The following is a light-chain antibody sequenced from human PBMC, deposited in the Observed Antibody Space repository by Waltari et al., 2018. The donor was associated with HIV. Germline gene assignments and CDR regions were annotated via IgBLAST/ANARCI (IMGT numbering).Light chain of an antibody. Sequence: QSVLTQPPSASGTPGQRVIISCYGSSSIIGNNGFFWYQQLPGSATKFRPYRSDQRPSGVPDRFSGSKSGASASLAISGLRSEEEADYYCATWDDSLSGPLFGVGTKLTVL. CDR1: SSIIGNNG. J-gene: IGLJ3*02. V-gene: IGLV1-47*01. CDR3: ATWDDSLSGPL. CDR2: RSD.